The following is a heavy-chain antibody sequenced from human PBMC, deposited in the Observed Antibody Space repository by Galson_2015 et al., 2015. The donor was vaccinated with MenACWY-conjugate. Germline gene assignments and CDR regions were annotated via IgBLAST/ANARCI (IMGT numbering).Heavy chain of an antibody. CDR2: VNSDGTGT. J-gene: IGHJ5*02. D-gene: IGHD6-6*01. CDR3: TKAAARYSTSSAFNWFDP. CDR1: GFTFSTYW. V-gene: IGHV3-74*01. Sequence: SLRLSCAASGFTFSTYWMTWVRQAPGKGLEWVSRVNSDGTGTTYADSVKGRFTISRDNAKNTLYLQMNSLRAEDTAIYYCTKAAARYSTSSAFNWFDPWGQGALVTVSS.